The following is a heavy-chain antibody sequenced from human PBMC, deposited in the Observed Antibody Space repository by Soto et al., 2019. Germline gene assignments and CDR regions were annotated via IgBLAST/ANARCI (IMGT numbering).Heavy chain of an antibody. CDR1: GYTFTSYG. Sequence: ASVKVSCKASGYTFTSYGISWVRQAPGQGLEWMGWISGYNGNTNYAQKLQGRVTMTTDTSTSTAYMELRSLRSDDTAVCYCARDFVDYYDSSGYSYYYYYGMDVWGQGTTVTV. D-gene: IGHD3-22*01. CDR2: ISGYNGNT. J-gene: IGHJ6*02. CDR3: ARDFVDYYDSSGYSYYYYYGMDV. V-gene: IGHV1-18*01.